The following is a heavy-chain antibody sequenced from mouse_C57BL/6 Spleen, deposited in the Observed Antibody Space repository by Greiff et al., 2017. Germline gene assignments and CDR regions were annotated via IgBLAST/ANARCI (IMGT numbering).Heavy chain of an antibody. CDR3: ARGVSTGTRFAY. CDR2: IDPSDSYT. Sequence: QVQLQQPGAELVRPGTSVKLSCKASGYTFTSYWMHWVKQRPGQGLEWIGVIDPSDSYTNYHQEFKGKATLTVDTSSSTAYMHLSSLTSEDSAVYCCARGVSTGTRFAYWGQGTLVTVSA. CDR1: GYTFTSYW. V-gene: IGHV1-59*01. J-gene: IGHJ3*01. D-gene: IGHD4-1*02.